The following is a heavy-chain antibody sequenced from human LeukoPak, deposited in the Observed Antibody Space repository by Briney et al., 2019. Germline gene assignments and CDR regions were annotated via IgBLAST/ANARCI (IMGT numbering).Heavy chain of an antibody. D-gene: IGHD2-15*01. CDR3: ARDHFLYCSGGSCYRYYYYYGMDV. CDR2: ISYDGSNK. CDR1: GFTFSSYA. Sequence: PGGSLRLSCAASGFTFSSYAMHWVRQAPGKGLEWVAVISYDGSNKYYADSVKGRFTISRDNSKNTLYLKMNSLRAEDTAVYYCARDHFLYCSGGSCYRYYYYYGMDVWGQGTTVTVSS. V-gene: IGHV3-30-3*01. J-gene: IGHJ6*02.